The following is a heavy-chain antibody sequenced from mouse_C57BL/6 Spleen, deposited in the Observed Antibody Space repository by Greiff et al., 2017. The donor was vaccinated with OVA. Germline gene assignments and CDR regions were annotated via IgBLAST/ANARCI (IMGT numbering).Heavy chain of an antibody. CDR3: ASLRDYAMDY. J-gene: IGHJ4*01. CDR2: IDPSDSYT. CDR1: GYTFTSYW. V-gene: IGHV1-69*01. Sequence: QVQLQQPGAELVMPGASVKLSCKASGYTFTSYWMHWVKQRPGQGLEWIGEIDPSDSYTNYNQKFKGKSTLTVDKSSSTAYMQLSSLTSEDSAVYYCASLRDYAMDYWGQGTSVTVSS.